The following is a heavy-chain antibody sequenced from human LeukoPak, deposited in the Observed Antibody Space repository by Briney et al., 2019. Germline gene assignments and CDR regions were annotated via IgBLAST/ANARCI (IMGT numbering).Heavy chain of an antibody. CDR2: IYYSGST. Sequence: SYTLSLTCTLSGGSISSTNYYWGWIRHPPGKGLEGIASIYYSGSTHYNPSLESRVTISRDASKHQFPLTLSSVSGADTAVYYCARKSGRYVPADIWRQGTMVSVSS. J-gene: IGHJ3*02. V-gene: IGHV4-39*01. CDR3: ARKSGRYVPADI. CDR1: GGSISSTNYY. D-gene: IGHD1-26*01.